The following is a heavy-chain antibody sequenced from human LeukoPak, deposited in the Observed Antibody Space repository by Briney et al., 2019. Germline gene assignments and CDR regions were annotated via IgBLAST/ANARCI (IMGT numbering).Heavy chain of an antibody. V-gene: IGHV1-2*02. Sequence: ASVKVSCKASGYTFTGYYMHWVRQAPGQGLEWMGWINPNSGGTNYAQKFQGRVTMTRDTSISTAYMELSRLRSDDTAVYYCARATLTTHYGMDVWGQGTTVTVSS. J-gene: IGHJ6*02. CDR2: INPNSGGT. D-gene: IGHD2-15*01. CDR1: GYTFTGYY. CDR3: ARATLTTHYGMDV.